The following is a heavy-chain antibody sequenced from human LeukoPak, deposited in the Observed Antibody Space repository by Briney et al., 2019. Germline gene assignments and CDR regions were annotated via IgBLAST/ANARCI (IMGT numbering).Heavy chain of an antibody. J-gene: IGHJ4*02. CDR3: VEDQRFGDLDDY. Sequence: PGGSLRLSCAASGFIFNNYAMSWVRQAPGKGLEWVSTISGSGITTYYAGSVKGRFAIPRDNSKSTLYLQMSSLRAEDTAVYYCVEDQRFGDLDDYRGQGTLVTVSS. CDR1: GFIFNNYA. CDR2: ISGSGITT. V-gene: IGHV3-23*01. D-gene: IGHD3-10*01.